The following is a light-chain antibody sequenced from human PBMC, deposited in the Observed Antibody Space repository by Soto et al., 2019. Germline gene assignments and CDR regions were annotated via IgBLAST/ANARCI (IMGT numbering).Light chain of an antibody. Sequence: IQLTQSPSSLSASVGDRVTISCRASQSIANFLAWYQQKPGKAPKLLIYGASTLQSGVPARFSGSGSGTDFTLTISSLQPEDFATYYCQQFNSFPIPFGPGTKVDIK. V-gene: IGKV1-9*01. CDR3: QQFNSFPIP. CDR2: GAS. J-gene: IGKJ3*01. CDR1: QSIANF.